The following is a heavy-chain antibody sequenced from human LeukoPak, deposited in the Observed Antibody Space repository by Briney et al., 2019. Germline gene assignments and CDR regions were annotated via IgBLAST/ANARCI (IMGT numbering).Heavy chain of an antibody. CDR2: ISYDGSNK. CDR3: ARDLAGDYFDY. V-gene: IGHV3-30-3*01. J-gene: IGHJ4*02. Sequence: GGSLRLSCAASGFIFSNYAMHWVRQAPGKGLEWVAVISYDGSNKYYADSVKGRFTISRDNSKNTLYLQMNSLRAEDTAVYYCARDLAGDYFDYWGQGTLVTVSS. D-gene: IGHD6-19*01. CDR1: GFIFSNYA.